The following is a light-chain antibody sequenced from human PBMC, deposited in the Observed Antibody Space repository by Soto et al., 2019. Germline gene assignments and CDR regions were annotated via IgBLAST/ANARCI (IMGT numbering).Light chain of an antibody. V-gene: IGKV3-20*01. CDR1: QSVSTNN. Sequence: EIVLTHSPGTLALSPGDRSTLSCRSSQSVSTNNFAWYQQRPGQAPRLLIYGASSRATGIPDRFSGSGSGTDFTLTLSRLEPEDFAVYYCQQFDNSLWTFGQGTKV. CDR3: QQFDNSLWT. J-gene: IGKJ1*01. CDR2: GAS.